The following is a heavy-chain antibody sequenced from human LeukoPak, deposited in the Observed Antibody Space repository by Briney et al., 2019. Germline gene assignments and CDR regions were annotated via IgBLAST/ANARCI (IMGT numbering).Heavy chain of an antibody. CDR3: VRQVVSGESGIVY. D-gene: IGHD2/OR15-2a*01. J-gene: IGHJ4*02. V-gene: IGHV3-74*01. Sequence: LGFSLTLSCVASGFSFRNYWMHWVRQAPGKGLEWVSRINPDGSDSYYADSVKGRFTMSRDNANNTVYLQMDSLRAEDTARFYCVRQVVSGESGIVYWGRGTLVTVSS. CDR2: INPDGSDS. CDR1: GFSFRNYW.